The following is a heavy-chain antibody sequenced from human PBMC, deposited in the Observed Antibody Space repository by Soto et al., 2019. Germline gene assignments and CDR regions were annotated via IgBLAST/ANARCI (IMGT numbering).Heavy chain of an antibody. CDR1: GGSVSSGSYY. Sequence: TLSLTCTVSGGSVSSGSYYWSWIRQPPGKGLEWIGYIYYSGSTNYNPSLESRVTISVDTSKNQFSLKLSSVTAADTAVYYCASNYYDSSGYYNYWGQGTLVTVSS. J-gene: IGHJ4*02. D-gene: IGHD3-22*01. CDR3: ASNYYDSSGYYNY. V-gene: IGHV4-61*01. CDR2: IYYSGST.